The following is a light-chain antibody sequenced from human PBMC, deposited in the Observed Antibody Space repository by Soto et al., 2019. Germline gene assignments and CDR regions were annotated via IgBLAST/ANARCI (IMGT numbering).Light chain of an antibody. CDR1: GGHSSYA. J-gene: IGLJ2*01. Sequence: QLVLTQSPSASASPGASVKLTCTLSGGHSSYAIAWHQQQPEKGPRHLMKVNSDGSHTKGDGIPDRFSGSSSGAERYLTISSLQSEDEADYYCQTWGTGIRVFGGGTKLTVL. V-gene: IGLV4-69*01. CDR2: VNSDGSH. CDR3: QTWGTGIRV.